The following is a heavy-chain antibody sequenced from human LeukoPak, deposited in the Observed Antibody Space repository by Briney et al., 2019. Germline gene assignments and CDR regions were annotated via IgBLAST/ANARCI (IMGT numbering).Heavy chain of an antibody. CDR3: ARDRGSGIAVAFDY. CDR1: GFTFSSYE. Sequence: PGGSLRLSCAASGFTFSSYEMSWVRQAPGKGLEWVSYISSSGSTIYYADSVKGRFTISRDNAKNSLYLQMNSLRAEDTAVYYCARDRGSGIAVAFDYWGQGTLVTVSS. D-gene: IGHD6-19*01. CDR2: ISSSGSTI. V-gene: IGHV3-48*03. J-gene: IGHJ4*02.